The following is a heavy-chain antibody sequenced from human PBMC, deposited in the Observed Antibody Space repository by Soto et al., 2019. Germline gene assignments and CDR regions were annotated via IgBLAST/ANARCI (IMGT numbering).Heavy chain of an antibody. Sequence: QVQLVQSGAEVKKPGSSVKVSCKASGGTFSSYAISWVRQAPGQGLEWMGGIIPIFGTANYAQKFQGRVTITADESTSTAYMELSSLRSEDTAVYYCARGGARSGWYYYGMDVWGQGTTVTVSS. V-gene: IGHV1-69*01. CDR2: IIPIFGTA. CDR1: GGTFSSYA. CDR3: ARGGARSGWYYYGMDV. J-gene: IGHJ6*02. D-gene: IGHD6-19*01.